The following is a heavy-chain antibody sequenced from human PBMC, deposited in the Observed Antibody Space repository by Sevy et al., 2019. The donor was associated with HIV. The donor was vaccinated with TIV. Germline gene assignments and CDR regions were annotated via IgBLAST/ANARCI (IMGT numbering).Heavy chain of an antibody. CDR3: AKGMFFGYGSGSYQFLDAFDF. Sequence: GGSLRLSCAASGFTFDDYTMHWVRQAPGKGLEWVSLISWDGGSTYYADSVKGRFTISRDNSKNSLYLQMNSLRTEDTAFYYCAKGMFFGYGSGSYQFLDAFDFLGQGTMGTVSS. CDR1: GFTFDDYT. D-gene: IGHD3-10*01. CDR2: ISWDGGST. V-gene: IGHV3-43*01. J-gene: IGHJ3*01.